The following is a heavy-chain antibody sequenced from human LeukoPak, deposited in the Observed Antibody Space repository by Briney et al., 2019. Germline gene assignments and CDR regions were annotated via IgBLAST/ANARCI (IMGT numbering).Heavy chain of an antibody. D-gene: IGHD6-13*01. CDR3: ATGQEGIAAARNYYYMDV. V-gene: IGHV1-24*01. J-gene: IGHJ6*03. CDR2: FDPEDGET. CDR1: GYTLTELS. Sequence: ASVKASCKVSGYTLTELSMHWVRQAPGKGLEWMGGFDPEDGETIYAQKFQGRVTMTEDTSTDTAYMELSSLRSEDTAVYYCATGQEGIAAARNYYYMDVWGKGTTVTVSS.